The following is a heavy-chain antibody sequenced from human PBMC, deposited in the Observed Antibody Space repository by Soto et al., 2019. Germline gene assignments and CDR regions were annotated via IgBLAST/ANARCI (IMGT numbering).Heavy chain of an antibody. CDR1: GGSISSYY. D-gene: IGHD3-3*01. V-gene: IGHV4-59*01. J-gene: IGHJ4*02. CDR2: IYYSGST. Sequence: SETLSLTCTVSGGSISSYYWSWIRQPPGKGLEWIGYIYYSGSTNYNPSLKSRVTISVDTSKNQFSLKLSSVTAADTAVYYCARGIDFWSGSPYYFDYWGQGTLVTVSS. CDR3: ARGIDFWSGSPYYFDY.